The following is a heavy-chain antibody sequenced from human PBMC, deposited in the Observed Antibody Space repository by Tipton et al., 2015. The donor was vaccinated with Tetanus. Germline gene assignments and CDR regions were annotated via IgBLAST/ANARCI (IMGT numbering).Heavy chain of an antibody. Sequence: TLSLTCTVSGGSISNYYWNWIRQSPGGRLEWIGNIYYTELTSYTPSLESRVKISVDTSKNLFSLTLTSVTAADTAVYYCARGLPREPFYFDYWGQGKQVSVSS. CDR2: IYYTELT. V-gene: IGHV4-59*12. D-gene: IGHD1-26*01. CDR3: ARGLPREPFYFDY. CDR1: GGSISNYY. J-gene: IGHJ4*02.